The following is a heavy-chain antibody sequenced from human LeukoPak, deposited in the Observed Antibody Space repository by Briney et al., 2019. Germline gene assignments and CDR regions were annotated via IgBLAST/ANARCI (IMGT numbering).Heavy chain of an antibody. Sequence: TXTXXXXXWVXQAPGQGLEWMGWISAYNGNTNYAQKLQGRVTMTTDTSTSTAYMELRSLRSDDTAVYYCARDKITIFGVVQTFDYWGQGTLVTVSS. V-gene: IGHV1-18*01. D-gene: IGHD3-3*01. CDR3: ARDKITIFGVVQTFDY. CDR1: TXTXXX. CDR2: ISAYNGNT. J-gene: IGHJ4*02.